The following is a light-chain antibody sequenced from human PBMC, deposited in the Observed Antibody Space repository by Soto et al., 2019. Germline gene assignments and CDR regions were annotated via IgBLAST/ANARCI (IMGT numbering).Light chain of an antibody. CDR2: DVS. J-gene: IGLJ1*01. CDR3: CSYTTSNTRQIV. CDR1: SSDVGGYNY. V-gene: IGLV2-14*01. Sequence: SALTQPASVFGSPGQSITISCTGTSSDVGGYNYVSWYQQHPGKAPKFMIYDVSNRPSGVSSRFSGSKSGNTASLTISGLQAEDEADYYCCSYTTSNTRQIVFGTGTKVTVL.